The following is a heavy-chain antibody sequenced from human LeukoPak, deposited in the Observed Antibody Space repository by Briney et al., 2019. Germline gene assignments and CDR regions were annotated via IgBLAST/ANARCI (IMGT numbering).Heavy chain of an antibody. D-gene: IGHD6-6*01. J-gene: IGHJ4*02. CDR3: AREYSSSYYYLDY. V-gene: IGHV4-59*01. CDR1: GGSISSYY. CDR2: IYYSGST. Sequence: SETLSLTCTVSGGSISSYYWSWIRQPPGKGLEWIGYIYYSGSTNYNPSLKSRVTISVDTSKNQFSLNLSSVTAADTAVYYCAREYSSSYYYLDYWGQGTLVTVSS.